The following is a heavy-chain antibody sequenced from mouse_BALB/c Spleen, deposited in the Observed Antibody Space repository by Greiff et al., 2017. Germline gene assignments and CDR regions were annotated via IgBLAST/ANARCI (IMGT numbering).Heavy chain of an antibody. D-gene: IGHD1-1*01. CDR2: IWSGGST. V-gene: IGHV2-2*02. CDR1: GFSLTSYG. CDR3: ARNWAYYGSSYFDY. Sequence: QVQLKESGPGLVQPSQSLSITCTVSGFSLTSYGVHWVRQSPGKGLEWLGVIWSGGSTDYNAAFISRLSISKDNSKSQVFFKMNSLQANDTAIYYCARNWAYYGSSYFDYWGQGTTLTVSS. J-gene: IGHJ2*01.